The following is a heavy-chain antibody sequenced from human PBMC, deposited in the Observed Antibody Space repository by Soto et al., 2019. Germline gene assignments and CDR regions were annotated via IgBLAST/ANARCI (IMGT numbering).Heavy chain of an antibody. Sequence: SETLSLTCTVSGGSISSSSYYWGWIRQPPGKGLEWIGSIYYSGSTYYNPSHKSRVTISVDTSKNQFSLKLSSVTAADTAVYYCARRGIGNWFDPWGQGTLVTVSS. CDR1: GGSISSSSYY. D-gene: IGHD3-10*01. CDR2: IYYSGST. J-gene: IGHJ5*02. V-gene: IGHV4-39*01. CDR3: ARRGIGNWFDP.